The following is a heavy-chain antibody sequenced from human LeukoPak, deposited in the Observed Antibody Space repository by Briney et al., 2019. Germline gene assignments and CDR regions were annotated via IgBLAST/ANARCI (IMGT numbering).Heavy chain of an antibody. V-gene: IGHV3-74*01. Sequence: PGGSLRLSCAASGNYWMHWVRQAPGKGLVWVSHINSDGSWTSYADSVKGRFTISKDNAKNTVYLQMNSLRAEGTAVYYCARDLLSVSYSREWHPGFDYWGQGTLVTVSP. CDR1: GNYW. CDR2: INSDGSWT. D-gene: IGHD1-26*01. J-gene: IGHJ4*02. CDR3: ARDLLSVSYSREWHPGFDY.